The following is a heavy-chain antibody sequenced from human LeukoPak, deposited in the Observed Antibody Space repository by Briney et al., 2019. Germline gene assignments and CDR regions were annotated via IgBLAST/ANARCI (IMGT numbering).Heavy chain of an antibody. CDR2: IYYSGST. J-gene: IGHJ3*02. CDR1: GGSISSSSYY. Sequence: PSETLSLTCTVSGGSISSSSYYWGWIRQPPGKGLEWIGSIYYSGSTYYNPSLKSRVTISVDTSKNQFSLKLSSVTAADTAVYYCASAYCSGGSCYSVRDAFDIWGQGTMVTVSS. CDR3: ASAYCSGGSCYSVRDAFDI. D-gene: IGHD2-15*01. V-gene: IGHV4-39*07.